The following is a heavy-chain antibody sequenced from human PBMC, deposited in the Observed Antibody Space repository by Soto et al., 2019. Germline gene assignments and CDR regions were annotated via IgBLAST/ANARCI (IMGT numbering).Heavy chain of an antibody. Sequence: GGSLRLSCAASGFTFSRYAMTWVRQAPGKGLEWVSGISGGSTYYADSVKGRFTISRDNSKNTLYLQMNSLRAEDTAVYYCAKTFYDFWSGYQNWFDPWGQGT. CDR3: AKTFYDFWSGYQNWFDP. J-gene: IGHJ5*02. CDR1: GFTFSRYA. CDR2: ISGGST. V-gene: IGHV3-23*01. D-gene: IGHD3-3*01.